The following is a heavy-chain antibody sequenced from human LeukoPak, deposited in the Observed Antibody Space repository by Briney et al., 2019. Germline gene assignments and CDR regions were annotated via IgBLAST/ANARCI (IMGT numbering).Heavy chain of an antibody. J-gene: IGHJ3*02. CDR3: ARDADLAVAADAFDI. Sequence: GGSLRLSCAASGFTFSSYSMNWVRQAPGKGLEWVSSISSSSSYIYYADSLKGRFTISRDNAKNSLYLQMNSLRAEDTAVYYCARDADLAVAADAFDIWGQGTMVTVSS. CDR1: GFTFSSYS. CDR2: ISSSSSYI. D-gene: IGHD6-19*01. V-gene: IGHV3-21*01.